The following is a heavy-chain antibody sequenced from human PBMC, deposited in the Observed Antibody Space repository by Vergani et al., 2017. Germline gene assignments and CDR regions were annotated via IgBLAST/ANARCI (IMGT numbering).Heavy chain of an antibody. CDR2: ISNDGGNK. CDR1: GCALNRHA. CDR3: VRGGRGDHGDFWSRLGP. J-gene: IGHJ5*02. V-gene: IGHV3-30-3*01. D-gene: IGHD3-3*01. Sequence: QVQLVESGGGVVQPGTSLRLSCVVSGCALNRHAMYWVRQAPGKGLEWVAVISNDGGNKYYADSVKGRFTIYKDNTVDMLSLQMNSLRPDDTAVYYCVRGGRGDHGDFWSRLGPWGQGTRVIVSS.